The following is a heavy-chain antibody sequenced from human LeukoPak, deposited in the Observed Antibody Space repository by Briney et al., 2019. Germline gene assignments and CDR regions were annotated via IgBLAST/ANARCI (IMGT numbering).Heavy chain of an antibody. CDR1: GGSISSGGYY. V-gene: IGHV4-31*03. CDR2: IYYSGST. J-gene: IGHJ4*02. CDR3: GRVMVRTFDY. Sequence: SQTLSCTCTVSGGSISSGGYYWSGIRQPPGKGLEWIAYIYYSGSTYYNPSLKSRVTISVDTSKNQFSLKVCCVTAADTAVYYCGRVMVRTFDYWGQGTLVTVSS. D-gene: IGHD2-21*01.